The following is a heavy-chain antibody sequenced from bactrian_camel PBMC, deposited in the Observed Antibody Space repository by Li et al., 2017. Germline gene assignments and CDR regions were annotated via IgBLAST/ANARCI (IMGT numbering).Heavy chain of an antibody. CDR3: ATVGGVGYFHNY. CDR2: LDVDGTT. CDR1: EYIGSYHC. D-gene: IGHD5*01. J-gene: IGHJ4*01. V-gene: IGHV3S53*01. Sequence: HVQLVESGGGSVQAGGSLTLSCAASEYIGSYHCMAWYRQPLGKEREGVAALDVDGTTSYVDSVKGRFTISRDNAQNTLYLQMNGLKTEDTAVYYCATVGGVGYFHNYWGQGTQVTVS.